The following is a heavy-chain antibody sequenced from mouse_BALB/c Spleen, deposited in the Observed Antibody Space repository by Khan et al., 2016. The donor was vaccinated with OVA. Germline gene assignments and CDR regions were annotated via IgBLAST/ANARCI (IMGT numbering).Heavy chain of an antibody. CDR2: IWGDGST. V-gene: IGHV2-6-7*01. CDR1: GFSLTGYG. CDR3: ARAYYANDRGSMDY. Sequence: QVQLKQSGPGLVAPSQSLSITCTVSGFSLTGYGVNWVRQPPGKGLEWLGMIWGDGSTDYNSALKSRLSITKDNSKSKVFLKMNSLQTDDTARYYCARAYYANDRGSMDYWGQGNSVTVSS. J-gene: IGHJ4*01. D-gene: IGHD2-9*01.